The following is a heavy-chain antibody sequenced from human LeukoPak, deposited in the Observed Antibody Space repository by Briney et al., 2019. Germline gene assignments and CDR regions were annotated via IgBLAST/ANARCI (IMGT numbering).Heavy chain of an antibody. V-gene: IGHV3-13*05. J-gene: IGHJ5*01. CDR2: VGVAGEP. CDR1: GFTFSGYD. CDR3: VRPEEPYHGRLDS. D-gene: IGHD1-14*01. Sequence: PGGSLSRSAAGSGFTFSGYDMHWVGQATGKGLEWGSGVGVAGEPHYPNSVTGPFTIFRQNARNSLDPKMHGLRVEDTGVHYRVRPEEPYHGRLDSWGQGILVTVSS.